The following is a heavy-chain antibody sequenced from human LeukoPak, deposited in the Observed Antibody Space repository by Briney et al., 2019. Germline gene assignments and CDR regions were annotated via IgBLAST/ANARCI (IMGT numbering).Heavy chain of an antibody. CDR1: DDSISSYY. V-gene: IGHV4-59*01. CDR2: IYYSGST. Sequence: SETLSLTCSVSDDSISSYYWSWIRQPPGKGLEWIGFIYYSGSTNYNPSLKSRVIMSVDTSKNQFSLKLSSVTAADTAVYYCARGEYYFDYWGQGTLVTVSS. CDR3: ARGEYYFDY. D-gene: IGHD3-10*01. J-gene: IGHJ4*02.